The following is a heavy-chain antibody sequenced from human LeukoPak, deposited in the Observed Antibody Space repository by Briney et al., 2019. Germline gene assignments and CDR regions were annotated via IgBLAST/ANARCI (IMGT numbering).Heavy chain of an antibody. J-gene: IGHJ4*02. CDR1: GGSISSDTW. CDR2: IYHRGAT. D-gene: IGHD3-22*01. Sequence: PSETLSLTCAVSGGSISSDTWWTWVRQPPGKGLEWIGEIYHRGATNYNPSLKSRVTISLDKSKNQFSLKLSSVTAADTAVYYCATRNYYDSTGYYNYWGQGTLVTVSS. V-gene: IGHV4-4*02. CDR3: ATRNYYDSTGYYNY.